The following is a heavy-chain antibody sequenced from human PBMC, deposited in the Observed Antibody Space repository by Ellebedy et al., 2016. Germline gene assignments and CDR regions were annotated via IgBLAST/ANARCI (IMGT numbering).Heavy chain of an antibody. D-gene: IGHD6-19*01. V-gene: IGHV4-59*02. Sequence: LETLSLTCNVSGGSVSSDYWNWIRRPPGKGLEWIGYVFHTGTTTYNPSLKSRVTMAVDTSKSQFSLRLTSVTAADTAVYYCAKWNGGWYAFEVWGQGTMVTVSS. J-gene: IGHJ3*01. CDR1: GGSVSSDY. CDR2: VFHTGTT. CDR3: AKWNGGWYAFEV.